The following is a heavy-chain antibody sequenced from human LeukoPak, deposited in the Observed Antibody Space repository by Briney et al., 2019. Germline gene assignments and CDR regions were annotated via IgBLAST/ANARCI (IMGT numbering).Heavy chain of an antibody. CDR3: ASGLDYGMDV. V-gene: IGHV4-59*01. CDR1: GGSISSYY. Sequence: PSETLSLTCTVSGGSISSYYWSWIRQPPGKGLGWIGYIYYSGSTNYNPSLKSRVTISVDTSKNQFSLKLSSVIAADTAVYYCASGLDYGMDVWGQGTTVTVSS. CDR2: IYYSGST. J-gene: IGHJ6*02.